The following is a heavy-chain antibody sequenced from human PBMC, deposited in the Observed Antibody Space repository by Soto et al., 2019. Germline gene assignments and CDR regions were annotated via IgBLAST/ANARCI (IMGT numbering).Heavy chain of an antibody. J-gene: IGHJ6*02. D-gene: IGHD1-20*01. V-gene: IGHV1-2*04. CDR3: ARGGLGITFHGMDV. CDR1: GYTFTGYY. Sequence: QVQLVQSGAEVKKPGASVKVSCKASGYTFTGYYMHWVRQAPGQGLEWMGWINPNSGVTNYAQKFQGWVTMTRDTSISTAYMELSRLRSDDTAVYYCARGGLGITFHGMDVWGQGTTVTVSS. CDR2: INPNSGVT.